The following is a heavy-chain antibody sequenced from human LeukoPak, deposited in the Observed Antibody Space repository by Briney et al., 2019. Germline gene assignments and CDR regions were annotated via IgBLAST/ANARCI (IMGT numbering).Heavy chain of an antibody. CDR1: GFTFSSYW. J-gene: IGHJ4*02. D-gene: IGHD6-19*01. CDR2: INSDGSST. Sequence: GGSLRLSCAASGFTFSSYWMHWVRQAPGKGLVWVSRINSDGSSTSYADSVKGRFTISRDNAKNSLYLQMNSLRAEDTAVYYCASAGRVIAVAGTRSNGFDYWGQGTLVTVSS. CDR3: ASAGRVIAVAGTRSNGFDY. V-gene: IGHV3-74*01.